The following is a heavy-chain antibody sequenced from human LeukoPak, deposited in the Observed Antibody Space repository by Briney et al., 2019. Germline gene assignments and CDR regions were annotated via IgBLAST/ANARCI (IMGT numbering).Heavy chain of an antibody. V-gene: IGHV4-59*01. J-gene: IGHJ3*02. CDR2: IYSSGST. Sequence: SETLSLTCTVSGGSISSYYWSWIRQPPGKGLEWIGYIYSSGSTYFNPSLTSRVTISVDASRSRFSLSLTSVTAADTAVYYCARADYGGNSAAFAIWGQGTMVTVSS. CDR1: GGSISSYY. D-gene: IGHD4-23*01. CDR3: ARADYGGNSAAFAI.